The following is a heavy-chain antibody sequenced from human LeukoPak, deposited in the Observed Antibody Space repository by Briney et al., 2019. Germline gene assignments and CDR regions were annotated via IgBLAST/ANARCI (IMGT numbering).Heavy chain of an antibody. Sequence: GGSLRLSCAASGFMVSRNYMSWVRQPPGKGLEWVSIIYSGGTTYYADSVQGRFTISRDNSKNTVYLQMNSLRVEDTAVYYCARDPRTTGKSNYGMDVWGQGTTVTVSS. V-gene: IGHV3-53*01. CDR1: GFMVSRNY. J-gene: IGHJ6*02. CDR2: IYSGGTT. D-gene: IGHD4-17*01. CDR3: ARDPRTTGKSNYGMDV.